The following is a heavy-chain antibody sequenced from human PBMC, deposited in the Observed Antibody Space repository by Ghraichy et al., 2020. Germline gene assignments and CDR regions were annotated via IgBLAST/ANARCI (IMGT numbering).Heavy chain of an antibody. Sequence: GGSLRLSYAASGFTFSSYWMTWVRQAPGKGLEWVANIKHDGSEKYYVDSVKDRFTISRDNAKNSLYLQMNSLRAEDTAVYYCARFPANLEIYGFDIWGQGTMVTVSS. D-gene: IGHD3-3*01. V-gene: IGHV3-7*01. CDR1: GFTFSSYW. J-gene: IGHJ3*02. CDR2: IKHDGSEK. CDR3: ARFPANLEIYGFDI.